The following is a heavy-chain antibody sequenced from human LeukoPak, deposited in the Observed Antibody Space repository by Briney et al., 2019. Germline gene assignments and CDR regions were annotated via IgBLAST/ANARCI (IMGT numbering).Heavy chain of an antibody. Sequence: GGSLRLSCAASGFTFSSYAMHWVRQAPGKGLEWVAVISYDGSNKYYADSVKGRFTISRDNSKNTLYLQMNSLRAEDTAVYYCTKEGGQWLLHDAFDIWGQGTMVTVSS. CDR3: TKEGGQWLLHDAFDI. D-gene: IGHD5-12*01. CDR1: GFTFSSYA. J-gene: IGHJ3*02. CDR2: ISYDGSNK. V-gene: IGHV3-30-3*01.